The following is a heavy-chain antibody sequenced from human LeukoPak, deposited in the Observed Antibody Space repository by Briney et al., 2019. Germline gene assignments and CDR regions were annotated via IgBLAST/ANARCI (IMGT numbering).Heavy chain of an antibody. Sequence: TPSDTLSLTCTVSGGSISSGGSYWSWIRQHPGKGLELFGYIYYSGSTYYNPSLKSRVTISVDTSKSQFSLKLSSVTAADTAVYYCARLSISTVTTGGGAFDIWGQGTMVTASS. CDR2: IYYSGST. CDR3: ARLSISTVTTGGGAFDI. D-gene: IGHD4-17*01. V-gene: IGHV4-31*03. CDR1: GGSISSGGSY. J-gene: IGHJ3*02.